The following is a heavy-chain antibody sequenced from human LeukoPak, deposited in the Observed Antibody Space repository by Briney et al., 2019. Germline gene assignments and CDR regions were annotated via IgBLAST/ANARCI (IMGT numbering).Heavy chain of an antibody. V-gene: IGHV3-48*01. CDR1: EFTFSSYS. CDR2: ISSRSNII. D-gene: IGHD2-15*01. J-gene: IGHJ4*02. CDR3: ARDYQWSFDY. Sequence: GGSLRLSCAASEFTFSSYSMNWVRQAPGKGLEWVSYISSRSNIISYADSVKGRFTISTDNAKNSLYLQMNSPRGEDTAVYYCARDYQWSFDYWGQGTLVTVSS.